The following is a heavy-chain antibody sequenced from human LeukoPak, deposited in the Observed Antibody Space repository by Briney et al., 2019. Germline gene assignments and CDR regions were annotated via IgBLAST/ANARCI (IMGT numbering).Heavy chain of an antibody. CDR2: INSDGSST. J-gene: IGHJ5*02. CDR1: GFTLSNSW. D-gene: IGHD2-2*01. Sequence: GGSLRLSCAVSGFTLSNSWMHWVRQAPGKGLVWVSRINSDGSSTSYADSVKGRFTISRDNAKNTLYLQMNSLRAEDTAVYYCARVPYCSSTSCYSWFDPWGQGTLVTVSS. V-gene: IGHV3-74*01. CDR3: ARVPYCSSTSCYSWFDP.